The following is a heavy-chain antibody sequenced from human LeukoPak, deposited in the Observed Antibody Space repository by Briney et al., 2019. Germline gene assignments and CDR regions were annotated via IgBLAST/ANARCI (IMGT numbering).Heavy chain of an antibody. J-gene: IGHJ6*02. CDR2: IYYSGST. CDR1: GGSISSYY. Sequence: SETLSLTCTVSGGSISSYYWSWIRQPPGKGLEWIGYIYYSGSTNYNPSLKSRVTISVDTSKNQFSLKLSSVTAANMAVYYCARSAGRSYYGMDVWGQGTTVTVSS. V-gene: IGHV4-59*01. CDR3: ARSAGRSYYGMDV.